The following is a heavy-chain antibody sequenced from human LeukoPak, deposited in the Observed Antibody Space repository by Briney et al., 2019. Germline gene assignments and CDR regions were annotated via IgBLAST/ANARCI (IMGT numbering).Heavy chain of an antibody. V-gene: IGHV2-70*11. CDR1: GFSLSTSGMC. J-gene: IGHJ3*02. D-gene: IGHD2-21*02. CDR3: VRKVVTANHDAFDI. CDR2: IDWDDDK. Sequence: QTLSLTCTFSGFSLSTSGMCVSWIRQPPGKALEWLARIDWDDDKYYSTSLKTRLTISKDTSKNQVVLTMTNMDPVDTATYYCVRKVVTANHDAFDIWGRGTMVTVSS.